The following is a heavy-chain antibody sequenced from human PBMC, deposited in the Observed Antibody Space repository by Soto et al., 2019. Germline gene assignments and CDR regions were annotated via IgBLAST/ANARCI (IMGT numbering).Heavy chain of an antibody. CDR1: GYTFTNYA. CDR2: INAGNGNT. J-gene: IGHJ6*02. D-gene: IGHD6-19*01. Sequence: ASVKVSCKASGYTFTNYAMHWVRQAPGQRLEWMGWINAGNGNTKYAQKFQGWVTMTRDTSISTAYMELSRLRSDDTAVYYCARDRRQWLVRQYYYYGMDVWGQGTTVTVSS. V-gene: IGHV1-3*01. CDR3: ARDRRQWLVRQYYYYGMDV.